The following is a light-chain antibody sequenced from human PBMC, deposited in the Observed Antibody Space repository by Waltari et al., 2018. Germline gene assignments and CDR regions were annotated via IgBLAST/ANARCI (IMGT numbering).Light chain of an antibody. CDR3: CSYAGRGTYV. V-gene: IGLV2-23*02. J-gene: IGLJ1*01. CDR2: EVI. CDR1: TSDIGLYYL. Sequence: QSALTPPASVSGTPGQSNTISCTRTTSDIGLYYLVPWYQHHTGKAPKLLICEVIKRPSGVSSRFSGSKSGSTASLIISGLQPDDEADYYCCSYAGRGTYVFGSGTKVTVL.